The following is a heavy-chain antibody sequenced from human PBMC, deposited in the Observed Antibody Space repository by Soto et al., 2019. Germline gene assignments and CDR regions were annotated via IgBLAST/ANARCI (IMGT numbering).Heavy chain of an antibody. J-gene: IGHJ6*02. V-gene: IGHV1-69*13. Sequence: SVKVSCKASGGTFSSYAISWVRQAPGQGLEWMGGIIPIFGTANYAQKFQGRVTITADESTSTAYMELSSLRSEDTAVYYCAGGRGEYSSHADDYYYYYGMDVWGQGTTVTVSS. CDR3: AGGRGEYSSHADDYYYYYGMDV. D-gene: IGHD6-6*01. CDR1: GGTFSSYA. CDR2: IIPIFGTA.